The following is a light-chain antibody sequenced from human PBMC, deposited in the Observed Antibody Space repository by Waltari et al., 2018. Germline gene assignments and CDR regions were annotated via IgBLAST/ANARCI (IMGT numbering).Light chain of an antibody. CDR1: QIVGHN. J-gene: IGKJ1*01. CDR3: QHYNKWPPA. CDR2: GAS. Sequence: EIVMTQSPVTLSVSPGERATLSCRASQIVGHNLAWYQQKPGQAPSLLIYGASTRATGIPGRFTGSGSGTEFTLTISSLQSDDFAVYQCQHYNKWPPAFGLGTKVEIK. V-gene: IGKV3-15*01.